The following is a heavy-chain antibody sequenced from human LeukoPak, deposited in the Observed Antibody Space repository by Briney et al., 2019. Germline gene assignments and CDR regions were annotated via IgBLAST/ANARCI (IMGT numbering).Heavy chain of an antibody. CDR3: ARGSYYGSGRIDY. CDR1: GYTFTGYY. V-gene: IGHV1-2*02. Sequence: ASVKVSCKASGYTFTGYYMHWVRQAPGQGLEWMGWINPNSGGTNYAQKFQGRVTMTRDTSISTAYVELSRLRSDDTAVYYCARGSYYGSGRIDYWGQGTLVTVSS. D-gene: IGHD3-10*01. J-gene: IGHJ4*02. CDR2: INPNSGGT.